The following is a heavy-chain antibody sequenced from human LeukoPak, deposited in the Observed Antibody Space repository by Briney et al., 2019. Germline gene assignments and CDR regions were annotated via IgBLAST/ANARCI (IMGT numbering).Heavy chain of an antibody. D-gene: IGHD2-15*01. CDR2: ISSSSSYI. V-gene: IGHV3-21*01. Sequence: PGGSLRLSCAASGFTFSSYSMNWVRQAPGKGLEWVSSISSSSSYIYYADSVKGRFTISRDNAKNSLYLQMNSLRAEDTAVYYCARDCSGGSCPPFYGMDVWGQGTTVTVSS. J-gene: IGHJ6*02. CDR1: GFTFSSYS. CDR3: ARDCSGGSCPPFYGMDV.